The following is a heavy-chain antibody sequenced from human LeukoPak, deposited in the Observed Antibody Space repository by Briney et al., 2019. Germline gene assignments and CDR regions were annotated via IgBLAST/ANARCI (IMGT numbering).Heavy chain of an antibody. D-gene: IGHD3-22*01. V-gene: IGHV1-3*01. Sequence: ASVKVSCRASGYTFTSYAMHWVRQAPGQRLEWMGWINAGNGNTKYSQKFQGRVTITRDTSASTAYMELSSLRSEDTAVYYCARGHQGSSGYQWWFDPWGQGTLVTVSS. CDR3: ARGHQGSSGYQWWFDP. CDR2: INAGNGNT. J-gene: IGHJ5*02. CDR1: GYTFTSYA.